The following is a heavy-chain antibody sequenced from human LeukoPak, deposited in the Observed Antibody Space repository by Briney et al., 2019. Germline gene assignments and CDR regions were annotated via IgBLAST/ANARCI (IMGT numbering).Heavy chain of an antibody. CDR3: ATEYRYYNGMDV. Sequence: PGGSLRLSCAASGFTFSRYCMHWVCHAPGKGLVCVSRIDSDGSTTGYADSVRGRFTISRDNAKNTLYLQMNSLRAEDTAVYYCATEYRYYNGMDVWGQGTTVAVSS. V-gene: IGHV3-74*01. CDR1: GFTFSRYC. CDR2: IDSDGSTT. J-gene: IGHJ6*02. D-gene: IGHD1-14*01.